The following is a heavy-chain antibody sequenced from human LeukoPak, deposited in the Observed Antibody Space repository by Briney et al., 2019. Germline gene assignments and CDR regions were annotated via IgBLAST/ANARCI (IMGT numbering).Heavy chain of an antibody. D-gene: IGHD3-3*01. CDR3: ARDNRVVIIPSLDY. CDR2: ISTYNGNT. J-gene: IGHJ4*02. CDR1: GYTFTSYG. V-gene: IGHV1-18*01. Sequence: ASVKVSCKASGYTFTSYGISWVRQAPGQGLEWMGWISTYNGNTDYAQKLQGRVTITTDTSTSTAYMELRSLRSDDTAVYYCARDNRVVIIPSLDYWGQGTLVTVSS.